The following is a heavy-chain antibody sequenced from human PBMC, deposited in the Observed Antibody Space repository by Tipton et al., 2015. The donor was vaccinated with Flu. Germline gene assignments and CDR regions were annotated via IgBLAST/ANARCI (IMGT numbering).Heavy chain of an antibody. Sequence: TLSLTCSVSGDALRSGYLWAWIRQPPGRGLEWIGNIFRTGSTYLNPSLKSRVAISLDTFKNQFSLKLTSVTAADTAVYYCATTTYYYGSGSHDYWGQGTLVTVSS. J-gene: IGHJ4*02. D-gene: IGHD3-10*01. V-gene: IGHV4-38-2*01. CDR3: ATTTYYYGSGSHDY. CDR2: IFRTGST. CDR1: GDALRSGYL.